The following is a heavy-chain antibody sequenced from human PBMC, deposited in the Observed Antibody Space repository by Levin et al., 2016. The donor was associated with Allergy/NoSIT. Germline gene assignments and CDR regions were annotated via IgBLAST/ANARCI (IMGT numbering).Heavy chain of an antibody. CDR2: INPNSGGT. D-gene: IGHD5-18*01. CDR3: ARDPLISTLMVTGYYYGMDV. V-gene: IGHV1-2*02. Sequence: WVRQAPGQGLEWMGWINPNSGGTNYAQRFQGRVTMTRDTSISTAYMELSRLRSDDTAVYYCARDPLISTLMVTGYYYGMDVWGQGTTVTVSS. J-gene: IGHJ6*02.